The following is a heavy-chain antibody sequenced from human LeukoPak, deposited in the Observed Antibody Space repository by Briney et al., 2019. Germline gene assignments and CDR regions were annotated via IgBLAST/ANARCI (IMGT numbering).Heavy chain of an antibody. J-gene: IGHJ5*02. CDR3: ATPVGARITIFGVVTT. D-gene: IGHD3-3*01. CDR1: GLTVSSNY. Sequence: GGSLRLSCAASGLTVSSNYMSWVRQAPGKGLEWVSVIYSGGSTYYADSVKGRFTISRDNSKNTLYLQMNSLRAEDTAVYYCATPVGARITIFGVVTTWGQGTLVTVSS. CDR2: IYSGGST. V-gene: IGHV3-66*04.